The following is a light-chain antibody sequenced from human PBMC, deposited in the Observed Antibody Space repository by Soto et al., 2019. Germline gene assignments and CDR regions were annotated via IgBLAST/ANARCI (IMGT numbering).Light chain of an antibody. Sequence: DIQMTQSPSTLSASVGDRVTITCRASQSISNRLAWYQQKPGKPPRLLIYAASSLQSGVPSRFSGSGSGTDFTLTISSLQPEDFATYYCQQSYSTPPAFGQGTKVDI. CDR3: QQSYSTPPA. J-gene: IGKJ1*01. CDR2: AAS. CDR1: QSISNR. V-gene: IGKV1-39*01.